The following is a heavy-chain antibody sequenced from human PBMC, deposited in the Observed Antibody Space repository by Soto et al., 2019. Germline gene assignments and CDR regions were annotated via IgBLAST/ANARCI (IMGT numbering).Heavy chain of an antibody. V-gene: IGHV4-34*01. J-gene: IGHJ4*02. CDR1: GGSFSGHY. CDR2: INHSGGT. Sequence: PSETLSLTCAVYGGSFSGHYWSWIRQPPGKGLEWIGEINHSGGTSYNPSLKSRVTITRDTSASTAYMELSSLRSEDTAVYYCARGYSYGDYWGQGTLVTVSS. CDR3: ARGYSYGDY. D-gene: IGHD5-18*01.